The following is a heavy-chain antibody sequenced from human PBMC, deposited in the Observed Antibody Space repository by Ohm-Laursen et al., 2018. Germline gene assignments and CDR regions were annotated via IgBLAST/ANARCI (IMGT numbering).Heavy chain of an antibody. CDR3: AKFYPVTLDY. CDR1: GFTFSSYA. D-gene: IGHD4-17*01. J-gene: IGHJ4*02. Sequence: SLRLSCAASGFTFSSYAMSWVRQAPGKGLEWVSGISNSGDSTYYTDSVKGRFTISRDNSKNTVSLQMNSLRAEGTAVYYCAKFYPVTLDYWGQGTLVTVSS. CDR2: ISNSGDST. V-gene: IGHV3-23*01.